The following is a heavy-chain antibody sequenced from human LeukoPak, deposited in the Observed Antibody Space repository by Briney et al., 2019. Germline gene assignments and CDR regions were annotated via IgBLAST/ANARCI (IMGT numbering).Heavy chain of an antibody. Sequence: SETLSLTCTVSGYSISSGYYWGWIRQPPGKGLEWIGNIYHSGSTYYSPSTYYNPSLKSRVTISVDTSKNQFSLKLSSVTAADTAVYYCARATVWGSYRYPGYFDYWGQGTLVTVSS. CDR2: IYHSGSTYYSPST. V-gene: IGHV4-38-2*02. CDR1: GYSISSGYY. CDR3: ARATVWGSYRYPGYFDY. D-gene: IGHD3-16*02. J-gene: IGHJ4*02.